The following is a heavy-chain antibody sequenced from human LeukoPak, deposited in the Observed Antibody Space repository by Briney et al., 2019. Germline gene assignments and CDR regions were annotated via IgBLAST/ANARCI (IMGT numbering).Heavy chain of an antibody. V-gene: IGHV1-2*02. CDR2: INPHSGGT. CDR1: GYSFTDYY. Sequence: ASVKVSCKTSGYSFTDYYMHWVRQAPGQGLEWMGWINPHSGGTSSAQKFQGRVTMTRDTSITTVYMEVSWLTSDDTAIYYCARADRLDGGPYLIGPWGQGTLVTVSS. J-gene: IGHJ5*02. CDR3: ARADRLDGGPYLIGP. D-gene: IGHD2-21*01.